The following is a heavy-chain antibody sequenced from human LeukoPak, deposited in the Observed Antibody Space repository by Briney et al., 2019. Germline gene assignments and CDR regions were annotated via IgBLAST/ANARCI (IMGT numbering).Heavy chain of an antibody. J-gene: IGHJ6*02. V-gene: IGHV3-11*01. CDR2: ISSSGSTI. CDR3: AISTSESKNYYYYGMDV. Sequence: GGSLRLSCAASGFTFSDYYMSWIRQAPGKGLEWVSYISSSGSTIYYADSVKGRFTISRDNAKNSLYLQMNSLRAEDAAVYYCAISTSESKNYYYYGMDVWGQGTTVTVSS. CDR1: GFTFSDYY.